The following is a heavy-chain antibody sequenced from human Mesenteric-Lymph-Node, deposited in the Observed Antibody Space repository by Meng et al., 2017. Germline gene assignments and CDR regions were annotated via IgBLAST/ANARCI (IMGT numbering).Heavy chain of an antibody. D-gene: IGHD6-19*01. J-gene: IGHJ4*02. CDR3: ARAGGESGWYVGGVRGDY. CDR1: GYTFTSYA. Sequence: ASVKVSCKASGYTFTSYAMHWVRQAPGQRLEWMGWINAGNGNTKYSQKFQGRVTITRDTSASTAYMELSSLRSEDTAVYYCARAGGESGWYVGGVRGDYWGQGTLVTVSS. CDR2: INAGNGNT. V-gene: IGHV1-3*01.